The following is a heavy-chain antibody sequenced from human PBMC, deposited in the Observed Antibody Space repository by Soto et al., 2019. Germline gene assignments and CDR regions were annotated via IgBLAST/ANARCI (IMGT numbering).Heavy chain of an antibody. CDR1: GGSISSYY. CDR3: ARGSVGSGWPEYFQH. CDR2: IYYSGST. J-gene: IGHJ1*01. Sequence: SETLSLTCTVSGGSISSYYWIWIRRPPGKGLEWIGYIYYSGSTNYNPSLKSRVTISVDTSKNQFSLKLSSVTAADTAVYYCARGSVGSGWPEYFQHWGQGTLVTVSS. D-gene: IGHD6-19*01. V-gene: IGHV4-59*01.